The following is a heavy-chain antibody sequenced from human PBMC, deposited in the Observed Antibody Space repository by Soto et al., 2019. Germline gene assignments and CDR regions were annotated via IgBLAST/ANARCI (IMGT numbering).Heavy chain of an antibody. D-gene: IGHD6-13*01. V-gene: IGHV1-18*01. J-gene: IGHJ6*02. Sequence: ASVKVSCKAFGYTFTSYGISWVRQAPGQGLEWMGWISAYNGNTNYAQKLQGRVTMTTDTSTSTAYMELRSLRSDDTAVYYCARDRDEQQLVSYYGMDVWGQGTTVTVSS. CDR1: GYTFTSYG. CDR2: ISAYNGNT. CDR3: ARDRDEQQLVSYYGMDV.